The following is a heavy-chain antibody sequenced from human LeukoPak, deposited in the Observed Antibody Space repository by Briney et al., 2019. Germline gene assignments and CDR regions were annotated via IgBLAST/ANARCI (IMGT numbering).Heavy chain of an antibody. CDR1: GGSFSGYY. D-gene: IGHD6-19*01. Sequence: SETLSLTCAVYGGSFSGYYWSWIRQPPGKGLEWIGEINHSGSTNYNPSLKSRVTISVDTSKNQFSLKLSSVTAADTAVYYCASVPPRIAVAGTDVDYWGQGTLVTVSS. J-gene: IGHJ4*02. CDR3: ASVPPRIAVAGTDVDY. V-gene: IGHV4-34*01. CDR2: INHSGST.